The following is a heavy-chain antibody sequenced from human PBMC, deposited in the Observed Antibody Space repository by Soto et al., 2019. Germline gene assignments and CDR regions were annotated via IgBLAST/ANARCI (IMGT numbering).Heavy chain of an antibody. CDR1: GDSVSSNSAA. V-gene: IGHV6-1*01. J-gene: IGHJ5*02. Sequence: SQTLSLTCAISGDSVSSNSAAWNWIRQSPSRGLEWLGRTYYRSKWYNDYAVSVKSRITINPDTSKNQFSLKLSSVTAADTAVYYCARHDLDFLGWFDPWGQGTLVTVSS. CDR3: ARHDLDFLGWFDP. CDR2: TYYRSKWYN. D-gene: IGHD3-16*01.